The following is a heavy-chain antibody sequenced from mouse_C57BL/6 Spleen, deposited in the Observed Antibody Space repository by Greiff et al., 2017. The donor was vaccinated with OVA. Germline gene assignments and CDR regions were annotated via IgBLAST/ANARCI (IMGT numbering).Heavy chain of an antibody. CDR1: GYTFTSYW. CDR3: EREVTTVVAPFDY. D-gene: IGHD1-1*01. V-gene: IGHV1-55*01. J-gene: IGHJ2*01. CDR2: IYPGSGST. Sequence: QVQLQQPGAELVKPGASVKMSCKASGYTFTSYWITWVKQRPGQGLEWIGDIYPGSGSTNYNEKFKSKATLTVDTSSSTAYMQLSSLTSEDSAVYYCEREVTTVVAPFDYWGQGTTLTVSS.